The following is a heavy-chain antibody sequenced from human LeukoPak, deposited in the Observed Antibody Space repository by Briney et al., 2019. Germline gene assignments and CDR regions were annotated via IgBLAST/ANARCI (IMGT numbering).Heavy chain of an antibody. CDR2: IYYSGST. CDR3: AREPTVVTGAFDI. CDR1: GGSISSGDYY. Sequence: SETLSLTCTVSGGSISSGDYYWRWLRQPPGKGLEWIGYIYYSGSTYYNPSLKSRVTISVDTSQNQFPLKLSSVTAADTAVYYCAREPTVVTGAFDIWGQGTMVTVSS. D-gene: IGHD4-23*01. V-gene: IGHV4-30-4*08. J-gene: IGHJ3*02.